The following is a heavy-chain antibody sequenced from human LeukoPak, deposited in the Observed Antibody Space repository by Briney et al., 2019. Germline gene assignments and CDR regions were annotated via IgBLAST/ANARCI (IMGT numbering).Heavy chain of an antibody. CDR2: IHHSGST. CDR1: DGSFSVSDYY. D-gene: IGHD1-14*01. J-gene: IGHJ5*02. CDR3: PRARTPGGGWFAP. Sequence: SETLSLTCGVYDGSFSVSDYYWSWIRQPPGKRLEWIGEIHHSGSTDYTPSLKSRVTISIDTSKDQFPLRLTSVTVADTAVYYCPRARTPGGGWFAPWGRGTLVTVS. V-gene: IGHV4-34*01.